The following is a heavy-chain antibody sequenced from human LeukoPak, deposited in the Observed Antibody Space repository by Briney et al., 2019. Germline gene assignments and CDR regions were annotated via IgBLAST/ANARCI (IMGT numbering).Heavy chain of an antibody. CDR3: ARHVGRYVSIGEAQHFDY. Sequence: SETLSLTCTVSGGSISSSSYYWGWIRQPPGKGLEWIVSIYYSGTTSYNPSLKSRVTISVDTSKNQFFLKLSSVTAADTAVYYCARHVGRYVSIGEAQHFDYWGQGTLVTVSS. J-gene: IGHJ4*02. D-gene: IGHD3-10*01. CDR2: IYYSGTT. V-gene: IGHV4-39*01. CDR1: GGSISSSSYY.